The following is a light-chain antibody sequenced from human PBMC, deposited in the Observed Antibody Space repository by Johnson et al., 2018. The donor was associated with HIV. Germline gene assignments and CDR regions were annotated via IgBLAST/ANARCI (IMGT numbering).Light chain of an antibody. CDR2: DNN. CDR3: GTWDSSLRTGF. V-gene: IGLV1-51*01. J-gene: IGLJ1*01. Sequence: SVLTQPPSVSAAPGQKVTISCPGSSSNIGNNYVSWYQQLPGTAPKHLIHDNNKRPSGIPDRFSGSTSGTSATPGITGLQTGDGADYYCGTWDSSLRTGFFGSGTKVTVL. CDR1: SSNIGNNY.